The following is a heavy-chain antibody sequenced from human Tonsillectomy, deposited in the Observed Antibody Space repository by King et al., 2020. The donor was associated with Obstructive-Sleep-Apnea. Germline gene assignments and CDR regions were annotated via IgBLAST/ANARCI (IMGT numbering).Heavy chain of an antibody. D-gene: IGHD2-2*01. Sequence: VQLQESGPGLVKPSGTLSLTCAVSGGSISSTDWWSLVRQPPGKGLEWIGGIYHSGSTNHNPSLKSRVTISADKSKNQFSLKLSSVTAADTAVYYCARRRIVVVPSALNWSDPWGQGTQVTVSS. CDR1: GGSISSTDW. V-gene: IGHV4-4*02. CDR3: ARRRIVVVPSALNWSDP. CDR2: IYHSGST. J-gene: IGHJ5*02.